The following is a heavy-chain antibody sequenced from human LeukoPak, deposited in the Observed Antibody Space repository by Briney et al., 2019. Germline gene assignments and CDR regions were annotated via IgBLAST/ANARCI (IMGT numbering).Heavy chain of an antibody. D-gene: IGHD3-3*01. V-gene: IGHV3-74*01. CDR3: ARPRSGYYMDV. CDR1: GFTFSNHW. CDR2: IDTDGSST. J-gene: IGHJ6*03. Sequence: GGSLRLSCAASGFTFSNHWMYWVRQGPGKGLVWISDIDTDGSSTNYADSVKGRFTISRDNAKNALYLQMNSLRVEDTAVYYCARPRSGYYMDVWGKGTTVTVSS.